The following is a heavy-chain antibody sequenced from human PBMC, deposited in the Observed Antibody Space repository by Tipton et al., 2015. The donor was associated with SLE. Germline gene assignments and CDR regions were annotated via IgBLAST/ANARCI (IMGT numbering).Heavy chain of an antibody. CDR1: GFTFSSYG. J-gene: IGHJ4*02. D-gene: IGHD1-26*01. Sequence: SLRLSCAAPGFTFSSYGMHWVRQAPGKGLEWVAVIWYDGSNKKYADSVKGRITISRDNPKSTLYLQMNNLRAEDTAVYYCARDTDGSFYFDYWGQGTPVTVSS. CDR2: IWYDGSNK. V-gene: IGHV3-33*01. CDR3: ARDTDGSFYFDY.